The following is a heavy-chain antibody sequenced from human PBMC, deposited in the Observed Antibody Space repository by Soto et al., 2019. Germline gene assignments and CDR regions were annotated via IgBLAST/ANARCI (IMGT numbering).Heavy chain of an antibody. V-gene: IGHV3-30*18. CDR2: ISYDGSNK. J-gene: IGHJ4*02. CDR1: GFTFSSYG. Sequence: QVQLVESGGGVVQPGRSLRLSCAASGFTFSSYGMHWVRQAPGKGLEWVAVISYDGSNKYYADSVKGRFTISRDNSKNTLYLQMNSLRAEDTAVYYCAKLTYYYDSSGYDLFDYWGQVTLVTVSS. CDR3: AKLTYYYDSSGYDLFDY. D-gene: IGHD3-22*01.